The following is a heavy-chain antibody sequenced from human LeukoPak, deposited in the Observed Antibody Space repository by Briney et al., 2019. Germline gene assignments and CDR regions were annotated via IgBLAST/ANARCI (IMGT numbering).Heavy chain of an antibody. D-gene: IGHD3-10*02. CDR3: ARVHQLLSSGGWFDP. V-gene: IGHV3-20*01. CDR1: GFTFTNSS. CDR2: INWNGGGT. J-gene: IGHJ5*02. Sequence: PGGSLRLSCAASGFTFTNSSMTWVRQAPGKGLEWVSAINWNGGGTGYADSVKGRFTISRDNAKNSLYLQMNSLRAEDTALYHCARVHQLLSSGGWFDPWGQGTLVTVSS.